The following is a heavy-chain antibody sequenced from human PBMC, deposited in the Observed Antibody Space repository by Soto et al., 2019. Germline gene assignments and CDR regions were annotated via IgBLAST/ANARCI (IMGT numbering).Heavy chain of an antibody. Sequence: ASVKVSCKASDYTFSKFGINWVRQAPGQGLEWMGWISTSNGKTKYAPKLQGRGTMTTDTSTTTAYMELRSLRSDDTAVYYCARVPTPTHGDSDKNHWFDPWGQGTLVTVSS. CDR3: ARVPTPTHGDSDKNHWFDP. CDR1: DYTFSKFG. V-gene: IGHV1-18*04. J-gene: IGHJ5*02. D-gene: IGHD4-17*01. CDR2: ISTSNGKT.